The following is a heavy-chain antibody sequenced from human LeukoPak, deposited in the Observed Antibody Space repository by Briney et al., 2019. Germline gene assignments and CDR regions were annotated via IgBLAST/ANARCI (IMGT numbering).Heavy chain of an antibody. CDR1: GFTFSSYS. CDR2: ISGSSSYI. J-gene: IGHJ4*02. D-gene: IGHD3-9*01. Sequence: GGSLRLSCAASGFTFSSYSMNWVRQAPGKGLEWVSSISGSSSYIYYADSVKGRFTISRDNAKNSLYLQMNSLRAEDTAVYYRARGGDILTGLSDYWGQGTLVTVSS. V-gene: IGHV3-21*01. CDR3: ARGGDILTGLSDY.